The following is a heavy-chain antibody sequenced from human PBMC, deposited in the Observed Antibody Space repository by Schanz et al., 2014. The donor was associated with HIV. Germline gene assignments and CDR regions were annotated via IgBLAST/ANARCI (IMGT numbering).Heavy chain of an antibody. V-gene: IGHV3-48*02. D-gene: IGHD5-12*01. J-gene: IGHJ4*02. Sequence: DVQLVESGGGLEQPGGSLRLSCAASGFMFSTYAMHWVRQAPGKGLEWVSKINSGSTIKNYADSVKGRFTISRDNAKNSLYLQMXSLREDDTAIYYCVRDCVSGCPADYWGQGTLVTVSS. CDR2: INSGSTIK. CDR1: GFMFSTYA. CDR3: VRDCVSGCPADY.